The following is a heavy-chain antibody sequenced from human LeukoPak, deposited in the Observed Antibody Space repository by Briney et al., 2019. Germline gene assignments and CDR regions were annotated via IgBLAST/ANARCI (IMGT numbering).Heavy chain of an antibody. CDR1: GITLSNYG. Sequence: GGSLRLSCAVSGITLSNYGMSWVRQAPGKGLEWVAGIIDSGGSTNYADSVKGRFTISRDSPKNTLYLQMNSLRAEDTSVYFCAKRGVVIRVILVGFHKEAYYFDSWGQGALVTVSS. CDR3: AKRGVVIRVILVGFHKEAYYFDS. J-gene: IGHJ4*02. D-gene: IGHD3-22*01. V-gene: IGHV3-23*01. CDR2: IIDSGGST.